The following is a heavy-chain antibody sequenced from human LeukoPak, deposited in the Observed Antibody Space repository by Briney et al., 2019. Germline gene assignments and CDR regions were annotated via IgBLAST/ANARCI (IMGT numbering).Heavy chain of an antibody. D-gene: IGHD1-1*01. J-gene: IGHJ4*02. CDR3: ARNRYNDYINVEY. CDR2: IYHSGST. CDR1: GGSISNSNW. Sequence: SETLSLTCAVSGGSISNSNWWSWVRQPPGKGLEWIGEIYHSGSTSYNPSLKSRVTISVDKSKNQFSLKLTSVTAADTALYYCARNRYNDYINVEYWGQGTLVTVSS. V-gene: IGHV4-4*02.